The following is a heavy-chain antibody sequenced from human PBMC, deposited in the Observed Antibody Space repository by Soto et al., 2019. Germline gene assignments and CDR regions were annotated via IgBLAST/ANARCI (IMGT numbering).Heavy chain of an antibody. CDR3: ARDGGYSYGPFDY. Sequence: LRLSCAASGFTFSSYSMNWVRQAPGKGLEWVSYISSSSSTIYYADSVKGRFTISRDNAKNSLYLQMNSLRAEDTAVYYCARDGGYSYGPFDYWGQGTLVTVSS. J-gene: IGHJ4*02. CDR1: GFTFSSYS. D-gene: IGHD5-18*01. V-gene: IGHV3-48*01. CDR2: ISSSSSTI.